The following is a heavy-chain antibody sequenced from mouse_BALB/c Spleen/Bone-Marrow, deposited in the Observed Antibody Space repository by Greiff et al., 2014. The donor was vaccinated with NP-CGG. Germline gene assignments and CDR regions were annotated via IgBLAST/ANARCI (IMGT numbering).Heavy chain of an antibody. CDR3: ARYYYGSSLFDY. J-gene: IGHJ2*01. Sequence: EVQLQQSGAELVKPGASVKLSCTASGFNIKDTYMHWVKQRPERGLEWIGRIDPANGNTKYDPKFQGKATITADTSSNTAYLQLSSLTSEDTAVYYCARYYYGSSLFDYWGQGTTLTVSS. D-gene: IGHD1-1*01. CDR1: GFNIKDTY. V-gene: IGHV14-3*02. CDR2: IDPANGNT.